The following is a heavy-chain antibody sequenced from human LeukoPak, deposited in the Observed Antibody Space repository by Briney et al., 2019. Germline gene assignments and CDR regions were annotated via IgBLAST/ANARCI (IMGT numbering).Heavy chain of an antibody. Sequence: PGGSLRLSCAASGFTVSSYYMTWVRQAPGKGLEWVSVIYSGGSTYYADSVKGRVAISRDNSKNTVFLQMNSVRAEDTAVYYCARSYSNHLFGMDVWGQRTTVTVSS. CDR2: IYSGGST. CDR1: GFTVSSYY. D-gene: IGHD4-11*01. CDR3: ARSYSNHLFGMDV. V-gene: IGHV3-66*01. J-gene: IGHJ6*02.